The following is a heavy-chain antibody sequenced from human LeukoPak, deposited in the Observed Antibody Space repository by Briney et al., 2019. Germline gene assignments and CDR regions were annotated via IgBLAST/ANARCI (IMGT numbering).Heavy chain of an antibody. CDR2: IIPIFGTA. V-gene: IGHV1-69*05. CDR1: GGTFSSYA. CDR3: ASPDDSSGYYYGEWTFDY. J-gene: IGHJ4*02. D-gene: IGHD3-22*01. Sequence: SVKVSCKASGGTFSSYAISWVRQAPGQGLEWMGGIIPIFGTANYAQKFQGRVTITTDESTSTAYMELSSLRSEDTAVYYCASPDDSSGYYYGEWTFDYWGQGALVTVSS.